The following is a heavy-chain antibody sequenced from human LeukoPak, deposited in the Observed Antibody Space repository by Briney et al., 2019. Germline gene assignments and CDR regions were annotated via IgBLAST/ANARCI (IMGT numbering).Heavy chain of an antibody. Sequence: PGGSLRLSCATSGFTFSSNWMSWVRHAPGRGLDWVANINPDGSAQYYAASVKGRFTVSRDNAKNSLYLQMSSLRVVDTAIYYCARANNSSWHNWGQGALVTVSS. J-gene: IGHJ4*02. D-gene: IGHD2-15*01. CDR2: INPDGSAQ. CDR3: ARANNSSWHN. CDR1: GFTFSSNW. V-gene: IGHV3-7*01.